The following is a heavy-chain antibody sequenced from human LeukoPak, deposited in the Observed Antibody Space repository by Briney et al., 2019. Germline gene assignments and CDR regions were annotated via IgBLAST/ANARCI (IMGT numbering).Heavy chain of an antibody. CDR2: ISPNSGGT. D-gene: IGHD2-15*01. J-gene: IGHJ4*02. CDR3: ARLVVVAATRDY. V-gene: IGHV1-2*06. Sequence: ASVRVSCKASGYTFTGYYMHWVRQAPGQGLEWMGRISPNSGGTNYAQRFQGRVTMTRDTSISTAYMELSRLRSDDTAVYYCARLVVVAATRDYWGQGTLVTVSS. CDR1: GYTFTGYY.